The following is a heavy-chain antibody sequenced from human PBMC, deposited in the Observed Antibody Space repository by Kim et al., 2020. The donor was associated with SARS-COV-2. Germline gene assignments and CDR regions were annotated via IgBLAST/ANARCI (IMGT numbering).Heavy chain of an antibody. D-gene: IGHD6-19*01. CDR1: GGSISSYY. V-gene: IGHV4-59*13. Sequence: SETLSLTCTVSGGSISSYYWSWIRQPPGKGLEWIGYIHYSGSTNYNPSLKSRVTISVDTSKKQFSLKLSSVTAADTAVYYSARDGDYSSGWRWFDPWGQGTLVTVSS. CDR3: ARDGDYSSGWRWFDP. J-gene: IGHJ5*02. CDR2: IHYSGST.